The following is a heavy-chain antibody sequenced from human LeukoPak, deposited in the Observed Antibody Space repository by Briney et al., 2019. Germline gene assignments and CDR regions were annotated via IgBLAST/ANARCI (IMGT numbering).Heavy chain of an antibody. D-gene: IGHD2-15*01. CDR1: GYTSTGYY. CDR3: ARDPDRSVVVVAATLSDY. V-gene: IGHV1-2*02. J-gene: IGHJ4*02. CDR2: INPNSGGT. Sequence: ASVKVSCKASGYTSTGYYMHWVRQAPGQGLEWMGWINPNSGGTNYAQKFQGRVTMTRDTSISTAYMELSRLRSDDTAVYYCARDPDRSVVVVAATLSDYWGQGTLVTVSS.